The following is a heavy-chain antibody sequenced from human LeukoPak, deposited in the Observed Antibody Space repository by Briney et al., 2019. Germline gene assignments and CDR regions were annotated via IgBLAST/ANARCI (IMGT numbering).Heavy chain of an antibody. D-gene: IGHD3-10*01. Sequence: GGSLRLSCTASGFKFDDYGMTWVRQAPGKGLEWVSDINWNGDSRGYAHSVRGRFTIYRDNAKNSLYLQMDSLRAEDTAVYYCARDGITMRILEYWGQGTLVTVSS. CDR2: INWNGDSR. V-gene: IGHV3-20*04. J-gene: IGHJ4*02. CDR1: GFKFDDYG. CDR3: ARDGITMRILEY.